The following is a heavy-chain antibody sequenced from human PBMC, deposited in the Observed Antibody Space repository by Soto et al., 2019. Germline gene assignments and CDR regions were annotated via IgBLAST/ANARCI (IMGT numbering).Heavy chain of an antibody. D-gene: IGHD4-17*01. CDR2: INPNSGGT. J-gene: IGHJ6*03. Sequence: QVQLVQSGAEVKKPGASVKVSCKASGYTFTGYYMHWVRQAPGQGLEWMGWINPNSGGTNYAQKFQGWVTMTRDTSISTAYMELSRLRSADTAVYYCARGTVTYYYYYYMDVWGKGTTVTVSS. CDR1: GYTFTGYY. CDR3: ARGTVTYYYYYYMDV. V-gene: IGHV1-2*04.